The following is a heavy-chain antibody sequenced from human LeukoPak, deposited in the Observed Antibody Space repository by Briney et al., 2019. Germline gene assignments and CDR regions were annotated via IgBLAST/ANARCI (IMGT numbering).Heavy chain of an antibody. CDR3: ARREIVATTWWSFDY. D-gene: IGHD5-12*01. J-gene: IGHJ4*02. CDR2: ISYDGSKK. V-gene: IGHV3-30-3*01. Sequence: GGSLRLSCAASGFTFSSYAMHWVRQAPGKGLEWVAVISYDGSKKYYADSVKGRFTISRDNSKNTLYLQMNSLRAEDTAVYYCARREIVATTWWSFDYWGQGTLVTVSS. CDR1: GFTFSSYA.